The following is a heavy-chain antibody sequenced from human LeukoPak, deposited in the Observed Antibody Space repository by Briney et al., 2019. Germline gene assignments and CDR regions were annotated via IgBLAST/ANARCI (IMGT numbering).Heavy chain of an antibody. V-gene: IGHV3-48*04. CDR1: GFTFSSYS. CDR2: ISSSSSTI. CDR3: ARDPSELVYGSGSYLFFDY. D-gene: IGHD3-10*01. Sequence: GGSLRLSCAASGFTFSSYSMNWVRQAPGKGLEWVSYISSSSSTIYYADSVKGRFTISRDNAKNSLYLQMNSLRAEDTAVYYCARDPSELVYGSGSYLFFDYWGQGTLVTVSS. J-gene: IGHJ4*02.